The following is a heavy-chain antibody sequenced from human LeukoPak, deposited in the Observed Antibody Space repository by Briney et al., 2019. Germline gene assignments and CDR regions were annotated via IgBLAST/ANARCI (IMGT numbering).Heavy chain of an antibody. D-gene: IGHD6-6*01. CDR1: GGSFSGYY. Sequence: PSETLSLTCAVYGGSFSGYYWSWIRQPPGKGLEWIGEINHSGSTNYNPSLKSRVTISVDTSKNQFSLKLSSVTAADTAVYYCARQDSSSSVDYWGQGTLVTVSS. CDR3: ARQDSSSSVDY. V-gene: IGHV4-34*01. J-gene: IGHJ4*02. CDR2: INHSGST.